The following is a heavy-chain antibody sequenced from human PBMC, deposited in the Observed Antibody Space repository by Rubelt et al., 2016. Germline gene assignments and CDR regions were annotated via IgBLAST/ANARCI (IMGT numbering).Heavy chain of an antibody. CDR2: IYYSGST. V-gene: IGHV4-39*01. Sequence: QLQLQESGPGLVKPSETLSLTCTVSGDSISSSNYYWGWIRQPPGKGLEWIGGIYYSGSTYYNPSLKSRVTISVDTSKNQFSLKLSSVTAADTAVYYCARHRRLAVAGDYWGQGTLVSVSS. J-gene: IGHJ4*02. CDR3: ARHRRLAVAGDY. CDR1: GDSISSSNYY. D-gene: IGHD6-19*01.